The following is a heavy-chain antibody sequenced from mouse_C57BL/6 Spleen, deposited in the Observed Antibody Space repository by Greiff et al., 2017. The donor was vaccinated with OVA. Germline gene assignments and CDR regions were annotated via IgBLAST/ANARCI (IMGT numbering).Heavy chain of an antibody. CDR1: GYAFSSSW. CDR2: IYPGDGDT. D-gene: IGHD2-3*01. CDR3: ARSDGYHWYFWV. V-gene: IGHV1-82*01. J-gene: IGHJ1*03. Sequence: QVQLQQSGPELVKPGASVKLSCKASGYAFSSSWMNWVQQRPGKGLEWIGRIYPGDGDTNYTGKFKGKATLTADKSSSTPYMQLSSLTSEDSAVYFCARSDGYHWYFWVWGTGTTVTVAS.